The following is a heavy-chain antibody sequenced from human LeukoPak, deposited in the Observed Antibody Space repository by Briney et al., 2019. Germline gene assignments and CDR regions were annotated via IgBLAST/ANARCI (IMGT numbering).Heavy chain of an antibody. CDR2: ISYDGSNK. J-gene: IGHJ4*02. CDR3: ARGHDYVWGSYNY. D-gene: IGHD3-16*01. CDR1: GFTFSSYA. Sequence: PGRSLGLSCAASGFTFSSYAMHWVRQAPGKGLEWVAVISYDGSNKYYADSVKGRFTISRDNSKNTLYLQMNSLRAEDTAVYYCARGHDYVWGSYNYWGQGTLVTVSS. V-gene: IGHV3-30-3*01.